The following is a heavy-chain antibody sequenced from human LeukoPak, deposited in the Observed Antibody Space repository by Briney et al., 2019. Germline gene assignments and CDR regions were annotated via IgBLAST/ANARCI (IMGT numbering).Heavy chain of an antibody. J-gene: IGHJ3*02. D-gene: IGHD1-26*01. CDR3: ARAGATSDAFDI. V-gene: IGHV1-46*01. CDR1: GYTFTSYY. Sequence: ASVKVSCKASGYTFTSYYMHWVRQAPGQGLEWMGIINPRGGSTSYAQKFQGRVTMTSDTSTSTVYMELSSLRSEDTAVYYCARAGATSDAFDIWGQGTMVTVSS. CDR2: INPRGGST.